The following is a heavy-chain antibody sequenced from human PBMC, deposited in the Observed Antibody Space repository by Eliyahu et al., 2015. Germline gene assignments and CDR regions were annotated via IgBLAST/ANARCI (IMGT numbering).Heavy chain of an antibody. V-gene: IGHV1-8*01. D-gene: IGHD2-21*02. CDR1: GYTFTSYD. Sequence: QVQLVQSGAEVKKPGASVKVSCKASGYTFTSYDINWVRQATGQGLEWMGWMNPNSGNTGYAQKFQGRVTMTRNTSISTAYMELSSLRSEDTAVYYCARGLRHRPKIVVVTATSYYFDYWGQGTLVTVSS. CDR3: ARGLRHRPKIVVVTATSYYFDY. J-gene: IGHJ4*02. CDR2: MNPNSGNT.